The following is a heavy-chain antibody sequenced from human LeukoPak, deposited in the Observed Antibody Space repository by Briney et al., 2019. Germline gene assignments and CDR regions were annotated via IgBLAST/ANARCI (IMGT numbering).Heavy chain of an antibody. CDR1: GFALSSHW. V-gene: IGHV3-7*03. Sequence: GGSLRLSCAASGFALSSHWMTWVRQVPGRGPEWVANVNRDGSETYYLDSVKGRFTISKGNAKNSLYLQMNSLRAEDTALYHCARNNGMDVWGQGTTVIVSS. CDR3: ARNNGMDV. J-gene: IGHJ6*02. CDR2: VNRDGSET.